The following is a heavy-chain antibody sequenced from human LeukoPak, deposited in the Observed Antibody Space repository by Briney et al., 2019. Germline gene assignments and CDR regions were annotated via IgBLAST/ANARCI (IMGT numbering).Heavy chain of an antibody. V-gene: IGHV3-21*01. CDR3: ARARLGIAAGIDY. D-gene: IGHD6-13*01. J-gene: IGHJ4*02. CDR1: GFTVSSNY. CDR2: ISSSSSYI. Sequence: GGSLRLSCAASGFTVSSNYMSWVRQAPGKGLEWVSSISSSSSYIYYTDSLKGRFTVSRDNAKNSLDLQMNSLRAEDTAVYYCARARLGIAAGIDYWGQGTLVTVSS.